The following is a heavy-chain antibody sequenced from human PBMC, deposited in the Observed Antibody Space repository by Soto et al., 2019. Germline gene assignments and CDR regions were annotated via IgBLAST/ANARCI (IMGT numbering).Heavy chain of an antibody. V-gene: IGHV3-30*18. CDR2: ISYDGSNK. Sequence: QVQLVESGGGVVQPGRSLRLSCAASGFTFSSYGMHWVRQAPGKGLEWVAVISYDGSNKYYADSVKGRFTISRDNSKNTLYLQMNSLRAEDTAVYYCAKDLYAGSGYSIFHDYWGQGTLVTVSS. D-gene: IGHD3-22*01. CDR1: GFTFSSYG. CDR3: AKDLYAGSGYSIFHDY. J-gene: IGHJ4*02.